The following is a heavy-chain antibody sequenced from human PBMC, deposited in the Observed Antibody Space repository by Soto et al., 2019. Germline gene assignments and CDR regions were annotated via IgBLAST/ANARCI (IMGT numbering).Heavy chain of an antibody. J-gene: IGHJ5*02. D-gene: IGHD2-2*01. V-gene: IGHV3-74*01. Sequence: EVQLVDSGGGLVQSGGSLSLSCSASGFTFSSYWMHWVRQAPGEGMVWVSRINSDESSTSYQDSVRGRFTISRYNGKNTPYLQMNRLRAEDTALYYCARMGVVVPAAMPGWRWFDPWGQGTLVTVSS. CDR1: GFTFSSYW. CDR2: INSDESST. CDR3: ARMGVVVPAAMPGWRWFDP.